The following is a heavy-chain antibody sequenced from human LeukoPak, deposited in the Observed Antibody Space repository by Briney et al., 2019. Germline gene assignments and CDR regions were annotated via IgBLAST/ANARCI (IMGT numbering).Heavy chain of an antibody. CDR1: TFYFTDYA. V-gene: IGHV3-11*01. CDR2: ISSSGSTI. CDR3: ARDSPEGFDY. J-gene: IGHJ4*02. D-gene: IGHD1-14*01. Sequence: TGGSLRLSCAVSTFYFTDYAMSWIRQAPGKGLEWVSYISSSGSTIYYADSVKGRFTISRDNAKNSLYLQMNSLRAEDTAVYYCARDSPEGFDYWGQGTLVTVSS.